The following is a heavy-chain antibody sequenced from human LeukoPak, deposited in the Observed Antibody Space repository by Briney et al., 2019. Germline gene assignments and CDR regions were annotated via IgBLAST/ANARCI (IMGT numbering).Heavy chain of an antibody. CDR3: ARADYYDSSGYGY. CDR2: IYYSGST. D-gene: IGHD3-22*01. V-gene: IGHV4-59*01. Sequence: SETLFLTCTVSGGSISSYYWSWIRQPPGKGLEWIGYIYYSGSTNYNPSLKSRVTISVDTSKNQFSLKLSSVTAADTAVYYCARADYYDSSGYGYWGQGTLVTVSS. CDR1: GGSISSYY. J-gene: IGHJ4*02.